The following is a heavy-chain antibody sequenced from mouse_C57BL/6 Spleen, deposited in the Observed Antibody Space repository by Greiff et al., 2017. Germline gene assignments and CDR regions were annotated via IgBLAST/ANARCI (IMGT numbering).Heavy chain of an antibody. CDR2: IDPANGNT. CDR3: ARKGDYGSPFDY. V-gene: IGHV14-3*01. J-gene: IGHJ2*01. CDR1: GFNIKHTY. Sequence: VQLQQSVAELVRPGASVKLSCTASGFNIKHTYMHWVKQRPEPGLEWIGRIDPANGNTKYAPKFKGKATITADPSSNTAYLQLSSLTSEDTAIYYCARKGDYGSPFDYWGQGTTLTVSS. D-gene: IGHD1-1*01.